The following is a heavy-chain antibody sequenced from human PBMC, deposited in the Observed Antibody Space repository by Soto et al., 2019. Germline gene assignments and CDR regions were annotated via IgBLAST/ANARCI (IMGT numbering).Heavy chain of an antibody. CDR3: ARRQSTDTVQAPAAIYADDGFDF. J-gene: IGHJ3*01. D-gene: IGHD2-2*01. CDR2: IHYSGST. V-gene: IGHV4-39*01. CDR1: GVSISNPYYY. Sequence: QLQLQQSGPGLVKPSETLSLTCTVSGVSISNPYYYWGWIRQTPGKGLEWIGSIHYSGSTFYKPFLSSRVTIALDTSRNQFSLRLTSVSVADTAVDYCARRQSTDTVQAPAAIYADDGFDFWGQGTMVTVSS.